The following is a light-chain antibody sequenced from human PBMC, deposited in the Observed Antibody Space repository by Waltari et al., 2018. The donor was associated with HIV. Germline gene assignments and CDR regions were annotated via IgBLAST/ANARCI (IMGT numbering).Light chain of an antibody. Sequence: DIRMTQSPSTLSVSIGDRVPIPCRDSQNGSKWLAWYQQKPGKAPKLLIHKTSSLNSGVPSRFSGSGSGTDFSLTINGLQSDDFATYYCQQYNSDFYTFGQGTELEIK. V-gene: IGKV1-5*03. J-gene: IGKJ2*01. CDR1: QNGSKW. CDR3: QQYNSDFYT. CDR2: KTS.